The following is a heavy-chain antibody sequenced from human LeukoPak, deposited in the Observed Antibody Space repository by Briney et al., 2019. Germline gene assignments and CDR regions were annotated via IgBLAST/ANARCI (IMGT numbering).Heavy chain of an antibody. Sequence: PGGSLRLSCAASGFTFSSYWMSWVRQAPGKGLEWVANIEEDGSETYYVASVKGRFTISRDNANKLLSLQMNSLRAEDTAVYYCARATRQGSYSFGSGTYYGLSAWGQGTLVTVFS. CDR2: IEEDGSET. D-gene: IGHD3-10*01. CDR3: ARATRQGSYSFGSGTYYGLSA. V-gene: IGHV3-7*01. J-gene: IGHJ4*02. CDR1: GFTFSSYW.